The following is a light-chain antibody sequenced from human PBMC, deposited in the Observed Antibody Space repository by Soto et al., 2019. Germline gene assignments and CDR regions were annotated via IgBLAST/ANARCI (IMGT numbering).Light chain of an antibody. V-gene: IGLV2-23*01. CDR3: CSYAGSRTCV. J-gene: IGLJ3*02. CDR2: EGT. Sequence: QSALTQPASVSGSPGQSITVSCTGTSSDVGAYNLVSWYQQHPGKAPTLIIYEGTKRPSGISHRFSGSKSDNTASLTISGLRAEDEAHYHCCSYAGSRTCVFGGGTKVTVL. CDR1: SSDVGAYNL.